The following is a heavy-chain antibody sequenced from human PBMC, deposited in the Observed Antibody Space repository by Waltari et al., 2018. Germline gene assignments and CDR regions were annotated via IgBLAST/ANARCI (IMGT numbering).Heavy chain of an antibody. Sequence: QVQLVESGGGVVQPGRSLRLSCAASGFTFSSYAMHWVRQAPGKGLEWVAVISYDGSNKYDADSVKGRFTISRDNSKNTLYLQMNSLRAEDTAVYYCATGSKRPYYYGMDVWGQGTTVTVSS. D-gene: IGHD3-10*01. CDR2: ISYDGSNK. J-gene: IGHJ6*02. CDR3: ATGSKRPYYYGMDV. V-gene: IGHV3-30-3*01. CDR1: GFTFSSYA.